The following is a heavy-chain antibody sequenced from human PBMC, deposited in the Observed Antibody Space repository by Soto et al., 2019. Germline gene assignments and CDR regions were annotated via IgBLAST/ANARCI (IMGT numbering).Heavy chain of an antibody. CDR3: AKGFFRCVLENN. CDR2: ISYDGRDK. J-gene: IGHJ4*02. D-gene: IGHD3-10*01. Sequence: QVQLVESGGGVVQPGRSLRLSCAASGFTFSDYAIHWVRQAPGKGLEWVAVISYDGRDKYYSDSVKGRFTISRDNSENTVSLQMNSLRFEDTAVYYCAKGFFRCVLENNWGQGTLVTVSS. V-gene: IGHV3-30*18. CDR1: GFTFSDYA.